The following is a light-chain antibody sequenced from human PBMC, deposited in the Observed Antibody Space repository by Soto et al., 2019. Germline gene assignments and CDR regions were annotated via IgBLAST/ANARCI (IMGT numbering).Light chain of an antibody. Sequence: DIQLTQSPSFLSASVGDRVTITCRASQDISSFLAWYQQKAGKAPKLLIFAASTLQSGVPSRFSGSGSGTEFTLTISSLQPEDFATYYCQQLKTYPRTFGQGTKLESK. CDR2: AAS. J-gene: IGKJ2*01. V-gene: IGKV1-9*01. CDR1: QDISSF. CDR3: QQLKTYPRT.